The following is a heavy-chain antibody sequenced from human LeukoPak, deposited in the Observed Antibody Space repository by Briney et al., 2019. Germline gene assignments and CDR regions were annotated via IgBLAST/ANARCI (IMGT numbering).Heavy chain of an antibody. CDR3: ARSSRYDIWTGYPY. CDR1: GYTFTGYY. J-gene: IGHJ4*02. CDR2: INPNSGGT. Sequence: ASVKVSCEASGYTFTGYYMHWVRQAPGQGLEWMGWINPNSGGTNYAQKFQGRVTMTRDTSISTAYMELSRLRSDDTAVYYCARSSRYDIWTGYPYWGQGTLVTVSS. D-gene: IGHD3-9*01. V-gene: IGHV1-2*02.